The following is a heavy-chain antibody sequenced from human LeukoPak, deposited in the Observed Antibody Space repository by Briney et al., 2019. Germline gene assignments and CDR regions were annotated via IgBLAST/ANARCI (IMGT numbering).Heavy chain of an antibody. V-gene: IGHV3-74*01. D-gene: IGHD5-24*01. CDR2: IMGDGSNT. Sequence: PGGSLRLSCAASGFTFSSYSTHWVRQAPGKGLVWVSRIMGDGSNTVYADSVKGRFTVSRDNAKNTLYLQMNSLRAVDTAVYYCAKDQVEMATIMYCFDYWGQGTLVTVSS. CDR1: GFTFSSYS. J-gene: IGHJ4*02. CDR3: AKDQVEMATIMYCFDY.